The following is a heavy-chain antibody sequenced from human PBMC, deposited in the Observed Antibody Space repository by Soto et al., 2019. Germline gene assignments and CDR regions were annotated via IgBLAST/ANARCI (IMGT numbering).Heavy chain of an antibody. CDR1: GFTFSTFD. CDR3: VKGAWLDY. Sequence: EVQLLESGGGLIQPGGSLILSCAASGFTFSTFDMTWVRQPPGKGLEWVSLIRGSSGSTYYADSVKGRFTISKDNSKNTLYLQMNSLRAEDTAVYFCVKGAWLDYWGQANMVTVSS. J-gene: IGHJ4*02. CDR2: IRGSSGST. V-gene: IGHV3-23*01.